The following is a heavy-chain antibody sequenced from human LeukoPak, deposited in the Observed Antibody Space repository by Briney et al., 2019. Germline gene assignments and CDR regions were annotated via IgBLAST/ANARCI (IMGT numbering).Heavy chain of an antibody. J-gene: IGHJ6*03. CDR3: AKDGMTTVTTKPRRGYYYYYMDV. CDR2: IFYSGST. D-gene: IGHD4-17*01. Sequence: SETLSLTCTVSGGSISTSNYYWGWIRQPPGKGLEWIGNIFYSGSTYYSPSLRSRVTISLDTSRNQFSLKLNSVTAADTAVYYCAKDGMTTVTTKPRRGYYYYYMDVWGKGTTVTVSS. CDR1: GGSISTSNYY. V-gene: IGHV4-39*07.